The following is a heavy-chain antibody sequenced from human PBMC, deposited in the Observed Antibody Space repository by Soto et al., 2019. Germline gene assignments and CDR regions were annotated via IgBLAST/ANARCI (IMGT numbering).Heavy chain of an antibody. CDR1: GFTFSSYA. CDR2: ISGSGGST. J-gene: IGHJ6*02. D-gene: IGHD2-8*01. V-gene: IGHV3-23*01. CDR3: AKDWVSLEGYYYGMDV. Sequence: PGGSLRLSCAASGFTFSSYAMSWVRQAPGKGLEWVSAISGSGGSTYYADSVKGRFTISRDNSKNTLYLQMNSLRAEDTAVYYCAKDWVSLEGYYYGMDVWGQGTTVTVSS.